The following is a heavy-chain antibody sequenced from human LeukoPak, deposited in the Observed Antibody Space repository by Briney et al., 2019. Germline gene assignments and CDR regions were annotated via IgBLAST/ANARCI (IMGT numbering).Heavy chain of an antibody. Sequence: SETLSLTCTVSGGSISSYYWSWTRQPPGKGLEWIGYIHYSGSTNYNPSLKSRVNISVDTSRNQFSLKLSSVTAADTAVYYCARSTGYSYGYGYFDYWGQGTLVTVSS. V-gene: IGHV4-59*01. CDR3: ARSTGYSYGYGYFDY. J-gene: IGHJ4*02. CDR1: GGSISSYY. D-gene: IGHD5-18*01. CDR2: IHYSGST.